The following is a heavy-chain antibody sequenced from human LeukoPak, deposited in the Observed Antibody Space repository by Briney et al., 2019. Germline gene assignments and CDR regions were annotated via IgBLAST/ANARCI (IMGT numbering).Heavy chain of an antibody. Sequence: ASVKVSCKASGYTFTGYYMHWVRQAPGQGLEWMGRINPNSGGTNYAQKFQGRVTMTRDTSVSTAYMELSRLRSDDTAVYYCARGSLTWDIVVVVAATEDYWGQGTLVTVSS. CDR3: ARGSLTWDIVVVVAATEDY. CDR2: INPNSGGT. J-gene: IGHJ4*02. D-gene: IGHD2-15*01. V-gene: IGHV1-2*06. CDR1: GYTFTGYY.